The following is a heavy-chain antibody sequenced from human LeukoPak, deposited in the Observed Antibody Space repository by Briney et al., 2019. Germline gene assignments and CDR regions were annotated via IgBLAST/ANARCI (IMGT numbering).Heavy chain of an antibody. CDR1: GFTFSSYG. CDR2: ISYDGSNK. CDR3: AKRSSSGWYNFEY. D-gene: IGHD6-19*01. J-gene: IGHJ4*02. Sequence: GGSLRLSCAASGFTFSSYGMHWVRQAPGKGLEWVAVISYDGSNKYYADSVKGRFTISRDNSKNTLYLQMNSLRAEDTAVYYCAKRSSSGWYNFEYWGQGTLVTVSS. V-gene: IGHV3-30*18.